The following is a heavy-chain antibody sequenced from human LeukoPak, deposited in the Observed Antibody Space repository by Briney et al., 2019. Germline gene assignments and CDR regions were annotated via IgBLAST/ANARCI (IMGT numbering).Heavy chain of an antibody. Sequence: GGSLRLSCAASGFSFSSFAMTWVRQAPGKGLEWVSSITGGHYATYNTDSVKGRFTISRDNAKNSHFLQMNSLRVEDTALYYCARGFRNGPFDCWGQGTLVTVSS. D-gene: IGHD2-8*01. CDR2: ITGGHYAT. V-gene: IGHV3-23*01. CDR1: GFSFSSFA. CDR3: ARGFRNGPFDC. J-gene: IGHJ4*02.